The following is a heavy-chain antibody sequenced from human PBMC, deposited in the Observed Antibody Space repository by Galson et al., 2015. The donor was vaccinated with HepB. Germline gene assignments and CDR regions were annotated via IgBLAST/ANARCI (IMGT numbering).Heavy chain of an antibody. J-gene: IGHJ5*02. D-gene: IGHD5-24*01. CDR3: AREGGERWLQLKGNWFDP. CDR2: IIPIFGTA. V-gene: IGHV1-69*06. Sequence: SVKVSCKASGGTFSSYAISWVRQAPGQGLEWMGGIIPIFGTANYAQKFRGRVTITADKSTSTAYMELSSLRSEDTAVYYCAREGGERWLQLKGNWFDPWGQGTLVTVSS. CDR1: GGTFSSYA.